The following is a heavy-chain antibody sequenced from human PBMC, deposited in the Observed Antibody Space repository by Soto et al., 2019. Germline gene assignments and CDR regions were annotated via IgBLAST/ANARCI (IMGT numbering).Heavy chain of an antibody. Sequence: QVQLVQSGAEVKKPRSSVKVSCEASGGTFRNYAISWVRQAPGQGLEWMGGIIPIFGTANYARKFQGRVTITADEYTNTSYMEVNSLRSEDTAVYYCACNRDDSSGYYPPLRYWGQGTLVTVSS. CDR1: GGTFRNYA. V-gene: IGHV1-69*12. D-gene: IGHD3-22*01. CDR3: ACNRDDSSGYYPPLRY. J-gene: IGHJ4*02. CDR2: IIPIFGTA.